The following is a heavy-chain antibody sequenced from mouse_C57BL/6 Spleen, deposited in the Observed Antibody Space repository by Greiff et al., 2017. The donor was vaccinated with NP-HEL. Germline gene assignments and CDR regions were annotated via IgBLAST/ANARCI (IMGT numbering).Heavy chain of an antibody. CDR1: GYAFSSSW. Sequence: VQLQQSGPELVKPGASVKISCKASGYAFSSSWMNWVKQRPGKGLEWIGRIYPGDGDTNYNGKFKGKATLTADKSSSTAYMQLSSLTSEDSAVYFCATATRDYDMDYWGQGTSVTVSS. V-gene: IGHV1-82*01. D-gene: IGHD1-1*01. CDR3: ATATRDYDMDY. J-gene: IGHJ4*01. CDR2: IYPGDGDT.